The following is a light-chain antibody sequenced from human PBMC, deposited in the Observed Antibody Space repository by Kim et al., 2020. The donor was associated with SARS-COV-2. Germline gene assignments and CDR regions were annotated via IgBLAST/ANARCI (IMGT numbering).Light chain of an antibody. CDR3: IQGLRTRRT. J-gene: IGKJ1*01. CDR1: QSLLHSNGYNY. Sequence: PASVSCRSSQSLLHSNGYNYLDCYLQKPGQSAQFLIYLSSKRASGVPDRFSGSGSGTDFTLKINRVEAEDVGIYYCIQGLRTRRTFGQGTKVDIK. V-gene: IGKV2-28*01. CDR2: LSS.